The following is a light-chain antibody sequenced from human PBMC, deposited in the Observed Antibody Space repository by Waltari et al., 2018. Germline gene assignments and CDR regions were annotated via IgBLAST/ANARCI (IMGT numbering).Light chain of an antibody. J-gene: IGLJ2*01. CDR2: DVN. CDR3: SSYTSSTTGI. CDR1: SSDGGGLQY. V-gene: IGLV2-14*01. Sequence: QSVMPQPDSVCGSPGQSITISCTGTSSDGGGLQYVSWHQQHPGKAPKVIIYDVNNRASGVPNRFSGSKSGNSASLTISGLQAEDEADYYCSSYTSSTTGIFGGGTRLTVL.